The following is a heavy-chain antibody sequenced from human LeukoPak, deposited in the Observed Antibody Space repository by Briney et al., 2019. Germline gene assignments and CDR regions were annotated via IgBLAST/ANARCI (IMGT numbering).Heavy chain of an antibody. CDR3: VRGAYSSSWLNFDY. Sequence: GGSLILSCAASGFTFSSYAMHWVRQAPGKGVEWVALIPYDGSNKYYADSVKGRFTVSRDNSKNTPYLQMNRLRAEDTAVYYCVRGAYSSSWLNFDYWGQGTLVTVSS. V-gene: IGHV3-30*04. CDR2: IPYDGSNK. D-gene: IGHD6-13*01. J-gene: IGHJ4*02. CDR1: GFTFSSYA.